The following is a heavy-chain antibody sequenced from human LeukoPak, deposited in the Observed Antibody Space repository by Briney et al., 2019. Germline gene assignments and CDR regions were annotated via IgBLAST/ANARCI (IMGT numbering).Heavy chain of an antibody. CDR3: ARGQGYCSSTSCYYFDY. J-gene: IGHJ4*02. CDR2: INHSGST. D-gene: IGHD2-2*01. V-gene: IGHV4-34*01. CDR1: GGSFSGYY. Sequence: SETLSLTCAVYGGSFSGYYWSWIRQPPGKGLEWIGEINHSGSTNYNPSLKSRVTISVDTSKNQFSLKLSSVTAADTAVYYCARGQGYCSSTSCYYFDYWGQGTLVTVSS.